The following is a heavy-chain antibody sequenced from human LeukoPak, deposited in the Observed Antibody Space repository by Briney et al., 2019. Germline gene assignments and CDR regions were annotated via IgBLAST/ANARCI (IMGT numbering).Heavy chain of an antibody. Sequence: GGSLRLSCAVSGITLSNFGMSWVRQAPGKGLEGVQGISDSGGRTNYADFVKGRFTISRDNPKNTLYLQMNSLGAEDTAVYFCAKRGVVIRVILVGFHKEAYYFDSWGQGALVTVSS. V-gene: IGHV3-23*01. D-gene: IGHD3-22*01. J-gene: IGHJ4*02. CDR3: AKRGVVIRVILVGFHKEAYYFDS. CDR1: GITLSNFG. CDR2: ISDSGGRT.